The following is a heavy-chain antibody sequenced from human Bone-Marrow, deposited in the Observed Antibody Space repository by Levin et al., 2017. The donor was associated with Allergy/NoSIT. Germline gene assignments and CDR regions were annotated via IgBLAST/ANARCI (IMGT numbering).Heavy chain of an antibody. Sequence: GESLKISCKTSGYTYWIGWVRQMPGKGLEWMGIIYVGDSDTRYSPSFQGQVTFSADRSISTAYLQWSSLKASDTGIYYCATRSGSSYEYYFDDWGQGTLVTVSS. CDR2: IYVGDSDT. CDR1: GYTYW. CDR3: ATRSGSSYEYYFDD. J-gene: IGHJ4*02. D-gene: IGHD1-26*01. V-gene: IGHV5-51*01.